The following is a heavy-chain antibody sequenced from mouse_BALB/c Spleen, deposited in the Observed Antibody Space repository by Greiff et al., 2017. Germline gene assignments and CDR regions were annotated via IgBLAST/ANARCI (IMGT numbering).Heavy chain of an antibody. V-gene: IGHV5-9-3*01. J-gene: IGHJ3*01. Sequence: EVKLMESGGGLVKPGGSLKLSCAASGFTFSSYAMSWVRQTPEKRLEWVATISSGGSYTYYPDSVKGRFTISRDNAKNTLYLQMSSLRSEDTAMYYCARRDGNYGFAYWGQGTLVTVSA. D-gene: IGHD2-1*01. CDR1: GFTFSSYA. CDR2: ISSGGSYT. CDR3: ARRDGNYGFAY.